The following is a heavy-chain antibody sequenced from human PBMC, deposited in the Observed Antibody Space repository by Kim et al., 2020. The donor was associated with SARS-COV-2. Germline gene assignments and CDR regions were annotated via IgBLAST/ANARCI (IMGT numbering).Heavy chain of an antibody. CDR2: ISAYNGNT. Sequence: ASVKVSCKASGYTFTSYGISWVRQAPGQGLEWMGWISAYNGNTNYAQKLQGRVTMTTDTSTSTAYMELRSLRSDDTAGYYCARDPGIAVAGTLNYYYYYGMDVWGQGTTVTVSS. CDR3: ARDPGIAVAGTLNYYYYYGMDV. V-gene: IGHV1-18*01. CDR1: GYTFTSYG. J-gene: IGHJ6*02. D-gene: IGHD6-19*01.